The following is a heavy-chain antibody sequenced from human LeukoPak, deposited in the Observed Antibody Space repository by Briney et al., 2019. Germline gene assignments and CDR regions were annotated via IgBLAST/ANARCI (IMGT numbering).Heavy chain of an antibody. V-gene: IGHV3-48*01. CDR2: ISSSNSYI. CDR3: ARDSELLGWLPDSDL. Sequence: QTGGSLRLSCAASGFTFSSYSMNWVRQAPGKGLEWVSYISSSNSYIYYADSVKGRFTVSRDNAKNSVYLQMNSLRAEDTAVYYCARDSELLGWLPDSDLWGQGTLVTVSS. J-gene: IGHJ5*02. CDR1: GFTFSSYS. D-gene: IGHD3-3*01.